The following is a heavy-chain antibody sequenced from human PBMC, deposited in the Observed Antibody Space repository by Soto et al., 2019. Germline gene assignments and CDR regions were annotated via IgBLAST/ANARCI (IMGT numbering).Heavy chain of an antibody. CDR3: AKDTFYVSSAFDI. CDR1: GFTFDDYA. D-gene: IGHD3-10*02. CDR2: ISWNSGSI. J-gene: IGHJ3*02. Sequence: GGSLRLSCAASGFTFDDYAMHWVRQAPGKGLEWVSGISWNSGSIGYADSVKGQFTISRDNAKNSLYLQMNSLRAEDTALYYCAKDTFYVSSAFDIWGQGTMVTVSS. V-gene: IGHV3-9*01.